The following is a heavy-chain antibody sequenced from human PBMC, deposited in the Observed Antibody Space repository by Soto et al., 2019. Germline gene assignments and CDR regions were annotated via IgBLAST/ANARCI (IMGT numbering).Heavy chain of an antibody. J-gene: IGHJ4*02. D-gene: IGHD3-16*01. CDR1: GYSFTSNW. V-gene: IGHV5-51*01. Sequence: GESLKISCQGSGYSFTSNWIGWVRQMPGKGLEWMGIINPAVSDIKYSPSFQGQVTISADKSIGTAYLQWSSLKASDTAMYYCARHQRDDASRKIDCWGQGTLVTVSS. CDR2: INPAVSDI. CDR3: ARHQRDDASRKIDC.